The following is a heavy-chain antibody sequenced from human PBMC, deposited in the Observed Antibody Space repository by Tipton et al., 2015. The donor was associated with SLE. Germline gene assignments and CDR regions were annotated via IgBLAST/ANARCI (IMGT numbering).Heavy chain of an antibody. V-gene: IGHV4-34*01. CDR2: INHSGST. J-gene: IGHJ3*02. D-gene: IGHD5-18*01. CDR3: ARRFSYGYKGAFDI. Sequence: TLSLTCAVYGGSFSDYYWTWIRQPPGKGLEWIGEINHSGSTKYNPSLKSRVTISVDTSKNQFSLKLTSVTAADTAVYYCARRFSYGYKGAFDIWGQGTMVTVSS. CDR1: GGSFSDYY.